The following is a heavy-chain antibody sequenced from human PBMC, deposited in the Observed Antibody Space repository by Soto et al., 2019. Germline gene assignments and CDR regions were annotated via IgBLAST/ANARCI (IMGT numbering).Heavy chain of an antibody. Sequence: QVQLVQSGAEVKKPGSSVKVSCKASGGTFSSYAISWVRQAPGQGLEWMGGIIPIFGPANYAQKFQGRLTIHSDDXXSXPXXELSSLRSEDTAAYYCERPIQYYYHSSGRSAWFDPWGQGTLVTVSS. J-gene: IGHJ5*02. CDR2: IIPIFGPA. CDR1: GGTFSSYA. D-gene: IGHD3-22*01. CDR3: ERPIQYYYHSSGRSAWFDP. V-gene: IGHV1-69*05.